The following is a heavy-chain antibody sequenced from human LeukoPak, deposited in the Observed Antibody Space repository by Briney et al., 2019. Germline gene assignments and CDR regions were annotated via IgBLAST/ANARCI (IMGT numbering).Heavy chain of an antibody. CDR1: GFTFSNYA. CDR2: INSDGSST. J-gene: IGHJ4*02. Sequence: SGGSLRLSCAASGFTFSNYAMSWVRQAPGKGLVWVSRINSDGSSTSYADSVKGRFTISRDNAKNTLYLQMNSLRAEDTAVYYCARGTGGWPAPLDYWGQGTLVTVSS. CDR3: ARGTGGWPAPLDY. V-gene: IGHV3-74*01. D-gene: IGHD2-15*01.